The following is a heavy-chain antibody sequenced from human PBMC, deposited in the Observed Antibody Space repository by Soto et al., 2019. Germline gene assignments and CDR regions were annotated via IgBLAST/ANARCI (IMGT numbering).Heavy chain of an antibody. D-gene: IGHD3-3*01. CDR3: ARSPRGFGVVTSHFDY. Sequence: GASVKVSCKASHYSFARYGISWVRQAPGQGLEWMGWISTYNSNTKYAQKFQGRVTMTTDTPTSTAYMNLRSLTSDDTAVYYCARSPRGFGVVTSHFDYWGQGTLVTVS. J-gene: IGHJ4*02. CDR1: HYSFARYG. V-gene: IGHV1-18*01. CDR2: ISTYNSNT.